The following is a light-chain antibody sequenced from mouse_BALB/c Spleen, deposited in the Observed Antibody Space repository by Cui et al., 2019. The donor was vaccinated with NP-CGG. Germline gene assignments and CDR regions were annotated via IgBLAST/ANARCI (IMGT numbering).Light chain of an antibody. J-gene: IGLJ1*01. CDR2: GTK. Sequence: QAVVTNEYALTTSSGETVTLTSRSSTAAVTTSNYANWVQEKPNHFFPGQIGGTKSQAPGVPARFSGSLIGNKAALTITGAQTEDEAIYFCALWYSNHWVFGGGTKLTVL. CDR3: ALWYSNHWV. CDR1: TAAVTTSNY. V-gene: IGLV1*01.